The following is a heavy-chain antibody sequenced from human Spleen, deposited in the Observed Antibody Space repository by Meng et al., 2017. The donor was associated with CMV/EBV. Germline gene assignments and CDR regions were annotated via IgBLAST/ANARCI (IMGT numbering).Heavy chain of an antibody. CDR1: DYY. CDR3: ARGGTYYDFWSGYSPAKGYDY. D-gene: IGHD3-3*01. V-gene: IGHV4-30-4*08. Sequence: DYYGSGIRQPPGKGLEWTGYIYYSGSTYYNPSLKSRVTISVDTSKNQFSLKLSSVTAADTAVYYCARGGTYYDFWSGYSPAKGYDYWGQGTLVTVSS. J-gene: IGHJ4*02. CDR2: IYYSGST.